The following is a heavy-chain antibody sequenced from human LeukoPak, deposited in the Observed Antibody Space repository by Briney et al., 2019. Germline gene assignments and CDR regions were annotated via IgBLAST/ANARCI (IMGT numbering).Heavy chain of an antibody. Sequence: GGSLRLSCVVSGVTLRNYGMSWVRQAPGKGLEWGAGVSGSGGSTNYADSVKGRFTISRDNPKNTLYLQMNSLRAEDTAVYFCAKRGVVIRVILVGFHKEAYYFDSWGQGALVTVSS. CDR3: AKRGVVIRVILVGFHKEAYYFDS. CDR1: GVTLRNYG. V-gene: IGHV3-23*01. CDR2: VSGSGGST. D-gene: IGHD3-22*01. J-gene: IGHJ4*02.